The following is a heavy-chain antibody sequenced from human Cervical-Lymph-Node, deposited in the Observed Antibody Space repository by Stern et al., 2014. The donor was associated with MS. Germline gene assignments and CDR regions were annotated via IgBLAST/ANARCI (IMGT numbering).Heavy chain of an antibody. V-gene: IGHV3-21*01. J-gene: IGHJ4*02. CDR3: AMETYYYDSSGYY. CDR1: GFTFSSYS. CDR2: ISSSSSYI. Sequence: VQLMQSGGGLVKPGGSLRLSCAASGFTFSSYSMNWVRQAPGKGLEWVSSISSSSSYIYYADSVKGRFTISRDNAKNSLYLQMNSLRAEDTAVYYCAMETYYYDSSGYYWGQGTLVTVSS. D-gene: IGHD3-22*01.